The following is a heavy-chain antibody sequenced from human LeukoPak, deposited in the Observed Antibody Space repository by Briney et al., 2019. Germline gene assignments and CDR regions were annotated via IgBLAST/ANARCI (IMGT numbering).Heavy chain of an antibody. D-gene: IGHD5-12*01. J-gene: IGHJ4*02. CDR3: ARDRTVATIDY. V-gene: IGHV3-74*01. CDR1: RFTFSTYW. Sequence: GGSLRLSCAASRFTFSTYWMHWVRQAPGKGLVWVSRINSDGSSTGYADSVKGRFTISRDNAKNTLYLQMNSLRAGDTAVYYCARDRTVATIDYWGQGTLVTVSS. CDR2: INSDGSST.